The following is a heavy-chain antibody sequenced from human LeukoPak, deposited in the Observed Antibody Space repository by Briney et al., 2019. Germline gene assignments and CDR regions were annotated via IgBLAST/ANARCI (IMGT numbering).Heavy chain of an antibody. Sequence: GGSLRLSCAASGFTFSHYGMSWVRQAPGKGLQWVSGIPSSGGTTYYADSVKGRFTISRDNSKNTLYLQMNSLRAEDTAVYYCAKDKGAEGAFDIWGQGTMVTVSS. CDR2: IPSSGGTT. CDR1: GFTFSHYG. CDR3: AKDKGAEGAFDI. V-gene: IGHV3-23*01. J-gene: IGHJ3*02.